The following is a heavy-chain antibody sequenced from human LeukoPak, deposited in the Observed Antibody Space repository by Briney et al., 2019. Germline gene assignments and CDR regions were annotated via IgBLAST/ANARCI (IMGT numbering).Heavy chain of an antibody. CDR1: GYSISSGYY. D-gene: IGHD6-6*01. Sequence: PSDTLSLTCAVSGYSISSGYYWGWIRPPPGKGVEWIGSIYHSGSTYYNPSLKSRVTISVDTSKNQFSLKLSSVTAADTAVYYCARDEPGSSSPFDYWGQGTLVTVSS. CDR3: ARDEPGSSSPFDY. V-gene: IGHV4-38-2*02. J-gene: IGHJ4*02. CDR2: IYHSGST.